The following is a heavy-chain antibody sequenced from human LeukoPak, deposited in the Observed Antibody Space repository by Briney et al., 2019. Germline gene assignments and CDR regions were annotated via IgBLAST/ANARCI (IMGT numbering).Heavy chain of an antibody. Sequence: ASVKVSCKASGYTFTSYGISWVRQAPGQGLEWMGWISAYNGNANYAEKVQGRVTMTTDTSTSTAYMDLRSLRSDDTAVYYCARDSPIIRGVIVYWGQGTVVTVSS. CDR1: GYTFTSYG. D-gene: IGHD3-10*01. CDR2: ISAYNGNA. V-gene: IGHV1-18*01. J-gene: IGHJ4*02. CDR3: ARDSPIIRGVIVY.